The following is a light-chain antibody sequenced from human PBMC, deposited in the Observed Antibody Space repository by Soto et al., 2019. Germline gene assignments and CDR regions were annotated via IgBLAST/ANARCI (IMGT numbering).Light chain of an antibody. V-gene: IGKV3-15*01. CDR3: QQYNNWPLWT. J-gene: IGKJ1*01. Sequence: ELVMTQSPVTLSVSPGERATLSCRASQSVNSNLAWYQQKPGQAPRLLIYGASTRAAAIPARFSGSGSGTEFTLTISSLQSEDFEVYFCQQYNNWPLWTFGQGTKVDIK. CDR2: GAS. CDR1: QSVNSN.